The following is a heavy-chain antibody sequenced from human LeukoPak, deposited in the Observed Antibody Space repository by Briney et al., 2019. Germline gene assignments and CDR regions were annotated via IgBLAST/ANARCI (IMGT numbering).Heavy chain of an antibody. CDR2: ISYTGNT. J-gene: IGHJ5*02. Sequence: SETLSLTCTVPGGSISPYFWSWIRQPPGKGLEWIGYISYTGNTNYNPSLKSRVIISVDTSKNQFSLQLTSVTAADTAVYYCARDDYRGVTNFDPWGQGTLVTVSS. D-gene: IGHD3-10*01. CDR3: ARDDYRGVTNFDP. V-gene: IGHV4-59*01. CDR1: GGSISPYF.